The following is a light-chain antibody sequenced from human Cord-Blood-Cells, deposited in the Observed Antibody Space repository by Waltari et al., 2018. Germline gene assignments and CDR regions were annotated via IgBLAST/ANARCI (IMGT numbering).Light chain of an antibody. Sequence: SYELPQPPSLSVSPGQTASITCSGDKLGAKYACWYQQKPGQSPVLVIYQDSKRPSGIPGRFSGSNSGNTATLTISGTQAMDEADYYCQAWDSSTYVFGTGTKVTVL. CDR2: QDS. J-gene: IGLJ1*01. CDR1: KLGAKY. CDR3: QAWDSSTYV. V-gene: IGLV3-1*01.